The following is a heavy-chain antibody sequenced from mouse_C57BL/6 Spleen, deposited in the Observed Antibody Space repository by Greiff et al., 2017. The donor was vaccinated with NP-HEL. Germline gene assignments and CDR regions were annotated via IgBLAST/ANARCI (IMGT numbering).Heavy chain of an antibody. Sequence: EVKLVESGGGLVKPGGSLKLSCAASGFTFSDYGMHWVRQAPEKGLEWVAYISSGSSTTYYADTVTGRFTISIDNAKNTLFLQMTSLRSDDTAMYYCARRNYDYDYAMDYWGQGTSVTVSS. CDR3: ARRNYDYDYAMDY. V-gene: IGHV5-17*01. J-gene: IGHJ4*01. CDR2: ISSGSSTT. D-gene: IGHD2-4*01. CDR1: GFTFSDYG.